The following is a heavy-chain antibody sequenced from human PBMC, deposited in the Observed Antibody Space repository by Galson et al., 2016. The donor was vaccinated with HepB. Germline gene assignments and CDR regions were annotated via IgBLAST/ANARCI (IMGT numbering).Heavy chain of an antibody. CDR3: ATGIVVAGKYYYYYMDG. Sequence: SETLSLTCIVSGGSISSDYYWGWIRQPPGRGLEWIGSFYSIDNTYYSPSLTSRATISVDTSKNQISLRLNSVTAADTGVYYCATGIVVAGKYYYYYMDGWGRGTTVTVSS. CDR2: FYSIDNT. V-gene: IGHV4-39*01. CDR1: GGSISSDYY. D-gene: IGHD6-19*01. J-gene: IGHJ6*03.